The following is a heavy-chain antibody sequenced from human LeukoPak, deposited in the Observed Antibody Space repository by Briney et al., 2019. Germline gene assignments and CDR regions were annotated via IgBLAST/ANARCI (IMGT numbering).Heavy chain of an antibody. D-gene: IGHD3-16*02. CDR1: GFTFSSAW. Sequence: GESLKISCEASGFTFSSAWMSWVRQGPGKGLEWVGRSRGKADGGIIDYAAPVKGRFTISRDESKNTLFLQMSSLKTEDTAVYFCTRYRSLTDVAAWGQGTLVTVSS. V-gene: IGHV3-15*01. J-gene: IGHJ5*02. CDR3: TRYRSLTDVAA. CDR2: SRGKADGGII.